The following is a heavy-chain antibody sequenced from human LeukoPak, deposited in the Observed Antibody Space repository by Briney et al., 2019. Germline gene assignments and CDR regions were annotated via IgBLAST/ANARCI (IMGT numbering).Heavy chain of an antibody. J-gene: IGHJ5*02. CDR3: ARDRRSYGFLSINWFDP. Sequence: SETLSLTCTVSGYSISSGYYWGWIRPPPGKGLEWIGSIYHSGSTYYNPSLKSRVTISVDTSKNQFSLELSSVTAADTAVYYCARDRRSYGFLSINWFDPWGQGTLVTVSS. CDR1: GYSISSGYY. D-gene: IGHD5-18*01. V-gene: IGHV4-38-2*02. CDR2: IYHSGST.